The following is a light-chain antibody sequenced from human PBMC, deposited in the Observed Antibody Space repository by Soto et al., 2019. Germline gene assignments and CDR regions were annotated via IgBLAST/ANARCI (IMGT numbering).Light chain of an antibody. CDR2: GAS. V-gene: IGKV3-20*01. CDR1: QSVSSNY. Sequence: EIVLTQSPGTLSLSPGERATLSCRASQSVSSNYLAWYQQKPGQAPRPLIYGASSRATGIPDRFSGSGAGKDFTLTISRLESEDFAVYYCQQYGSSPWTFGQGPRWKSN. CDR3: QQYGSSPWT. J-gene: IGKJ1*01.